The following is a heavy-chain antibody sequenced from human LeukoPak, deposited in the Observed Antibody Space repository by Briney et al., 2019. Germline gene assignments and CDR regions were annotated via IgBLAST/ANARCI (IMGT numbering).Heavy chain of an antibody. D-gene: IGHD6-13*01. Sequence: SETLSLTCTVSGGSISSGSYYWSWIRQPAGKGLEWIGRIYTSGSTNYNPSLQSRVTISVDTSRNQFSLKLSSVTAADTAVYYCARAVAAAECLFDYWGQGTLVTVSS. CDR2: IYTSGST. CDR3: ARAVAAAECLFDY. V-gene: IGHV4-61*02. CDR1: GGSISSGSYY. J-gene: IGHJ4*02.